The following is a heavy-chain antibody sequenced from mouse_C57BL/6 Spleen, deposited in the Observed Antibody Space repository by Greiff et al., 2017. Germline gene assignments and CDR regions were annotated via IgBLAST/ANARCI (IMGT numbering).Heavy chain of an antibody. V-gene: IGHV5-17*01. CDR1: GFTFSDYG. CDR2: ISSGSSTI. Sequence: DVKLVESGGGLVKPGGSLKLSCAASGFTFSDYGMHWVRQAPEKGLEWVAYISSGSSTIYYADTVKGRFTISRDNAKNTLILQMTSLRSEDTAMYYCARGGLYFDYWGQGTTLTVSS. CDR3: ARGGLYFDY. J-gene: IGHJ2*01. D-gene: IGHD3-3*01.